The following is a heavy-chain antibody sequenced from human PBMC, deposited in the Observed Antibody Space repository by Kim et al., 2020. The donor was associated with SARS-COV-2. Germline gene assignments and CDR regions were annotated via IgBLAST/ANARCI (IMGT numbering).Heavy chain of an antibody. CDR2: IGNSGGKT. CDR3: AKGVRSRQDDNCYDGFDV. Sequence: GGSLRLSCAASGFTFNTYGMSWVRQAPGKGLEWVSGIGNSGGKTFYVDSVKGRFIISRYNSKNTLYVQMNSLRVEDTAVYYCAKGVRSRQDDNCYDGFDVWGQGTMVTVSS. J-gene: IGHJ3*01. V-gene: IGHV3-23*01. D-gene: IGHD3-10*01. CDR1: GFTFNTYG.